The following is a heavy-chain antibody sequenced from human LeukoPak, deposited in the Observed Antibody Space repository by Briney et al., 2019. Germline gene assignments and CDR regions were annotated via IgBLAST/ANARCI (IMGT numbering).Heavy chain of an antibody. CDR2: IYYSGST. Sequence: SETLSLTCTVSGGSISSSSYYWGWIRQPPGKGLEWIGSIYYSGSTYYNPSLKSRVTISVDTSKNQFSLKLSSVTAADTAVYYCARLSTYSHFDFWGQGTLVTVSS. D-gene: IGHD1-26*01. CDR3: ARLSTYSHFDF. J-gene: IGHJ4*02. V-gene: IGHV4-39*01. CDR1: GGSISSSSYY.